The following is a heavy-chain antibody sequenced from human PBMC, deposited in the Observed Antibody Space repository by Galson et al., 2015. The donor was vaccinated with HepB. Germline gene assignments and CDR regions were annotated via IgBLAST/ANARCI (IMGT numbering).Heavy chain of an antibody. CDR2: ISAYNGYT. J-gene: IGHJ6*02. Sequence: WVRQAPGQGLEWMGCISAYNGYTKYAQKLQGRVTMTTDTSTSTAYMELRSLRSDDTAVYYCARNGYSGYDSDYYYYYGMDVWGQGTTVTVSS. D-gene: IGHD5-12*01. CDR3: ARNGYSGYDSDYYYYYGMDV. V-gene: IGHV1-18*01.